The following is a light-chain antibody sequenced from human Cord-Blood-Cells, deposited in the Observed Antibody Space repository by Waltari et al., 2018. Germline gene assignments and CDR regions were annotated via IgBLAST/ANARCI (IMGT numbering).Light chain of an antibody. V-gene: IGLV2-23*01. J-gene: IGLJ3*02. CDR1: SSDVGSYNL. CDR2: VGS. Sequence: QSALTQPASVSGSPGQSITISCTGTSSDVGSYNLVSWYQQHPGKAPNPRSDVGSKRPSGLSNRFSGSKSGNTASLTGSGLQAEDEADYYCCSYAGSSTWVFGGGTKLTVL. CDR3: CSYAGSSTWV.